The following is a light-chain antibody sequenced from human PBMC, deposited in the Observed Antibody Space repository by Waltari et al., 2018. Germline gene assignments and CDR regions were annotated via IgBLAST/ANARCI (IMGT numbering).Light chain of an antibody. CDR2: LVS. CDR1: QILLHSNGYNY. Sequence: IVMTQSPLSLPVTPGEPASISCRSSQILLHSNGYNYLDWYLQKPGQSPQLLIDLVSSRASVVPVRLSGSGSGTDCKLKISRVVAEDVGVYYSMQARQTPPTFGGGTKVEIK. V-gene: IGKV2-28*01. CDR3: MQARQTPPT. J-gene: IGKJ4*02.